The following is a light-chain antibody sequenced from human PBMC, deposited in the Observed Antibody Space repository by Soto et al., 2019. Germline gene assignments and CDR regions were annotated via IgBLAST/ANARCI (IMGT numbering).Light chain of an antibody. CDR2: EVS. J-gene: IGLJ1*01. CDR3: NSYRHSTTLA. Sequence: QSVLTQPASVSGSPGQSITISCTGTSSDVGGYNSVSWFQQHPSKAPKLIIYEVSHRPSGVSIRFSGSKSGNTASLTISGLQAEDEADYYCNSYRHSTTLAFGTGTKV. CDR1: SSDVGGYNS. V-gene: IGLV2-14*01.